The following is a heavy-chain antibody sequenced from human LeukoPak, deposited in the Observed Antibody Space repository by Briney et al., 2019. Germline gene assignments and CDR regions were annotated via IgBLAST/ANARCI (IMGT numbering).Heavy chain of an antibody. CDR2: IKSDGKT. J-gene: IGHJ1*01. Sequence: TGGSLRLSCEASGFTFSRYWMHWVRQAPGKGLVWVSRIKSDGKTNYADSVKGRFTIYRDNAKNTVSLQMDSLRAEDTGVYYCARAPSEVGGYYPEYFRHWGQGTLVTVSS. CDR1: GFTFSRYW. CDR3: ARAPSEVGGYYPEYFRH. D-gene: IGHD3-22*01. V-gene: IGHV3-74*01.